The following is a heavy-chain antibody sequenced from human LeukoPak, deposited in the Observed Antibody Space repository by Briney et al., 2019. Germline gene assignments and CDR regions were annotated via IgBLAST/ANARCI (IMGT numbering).Heavy chain of an antibody. J-gene: IGHJ4*02. D-gene: IGHD1-26*01. V-gene: IGHV4-4*02. CDR2: IYHSGYT. CDR3: ARAGGVVGAIPGAGDFEY. CDR1: GCSITNSTW. Sequence: SETLSLTCAVSGCSITNSTWWSWFRQPPGEGLEWIGEIYHSGYTNYNSSLKSRVTISVDKSKNQFSLKLSSVTAADTAVYYCARAGGVVGAIPGAGDFEYWGQGTLVTVSS.